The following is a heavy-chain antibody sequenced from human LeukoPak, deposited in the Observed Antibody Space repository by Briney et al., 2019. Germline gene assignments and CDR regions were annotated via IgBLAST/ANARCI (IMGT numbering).Heavy chain of an antibody. CDR2: ISAYNGNT. CDR3: ARRSGDYADAFDI. V-gene: IGHV1-18*01. CDR1: GYTFNTYG. J-gene: IGHJ3*02. Sequence: ASVKVSCKASGYTFNTYGISWVRQAPGQGLQGMAWISAYNGNTNYAQKLHGRVTMTTDTSTSTAYMELRSLRSDDTAVYYCARRSGDYADAFDIWGQGTMVTVSS. D-gene: IGHD4-17*01.